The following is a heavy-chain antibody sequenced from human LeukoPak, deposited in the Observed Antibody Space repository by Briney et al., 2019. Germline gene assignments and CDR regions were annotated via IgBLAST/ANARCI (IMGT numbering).Heavy chain of an antibody. J-gene: IGHJ4*02. D-gene: IGHD3-3*01. V-gene: IGHV3-30*03. Sequence: PGGSLRLSCAASGFTFSRHYMHWDRQAPGKGLEWVAVISEDGSNMYYAGSVKGRFTISRDNSKNTLDLQMDALRAEDTAVYYCARDVSGSWSTDYWGQGTLVTVSS. CDR1: GFTFSRHY. CDR3: ARDVSGSWSTDY. CDR2: ISEDGSNM.